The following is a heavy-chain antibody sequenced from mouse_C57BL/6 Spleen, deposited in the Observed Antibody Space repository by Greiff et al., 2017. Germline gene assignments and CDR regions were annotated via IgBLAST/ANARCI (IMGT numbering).Heavy chain of an antibody. J-gene: IGHJ3*01. CDR1: GYTFTSYW. D-gene: IGHD2-12*01. CDR3: AKLRRGFAY. V-gene: IGHV1-61*01. Sequence: VQLQQPGAELVRPGSSVKLSCKASGYTFTSYWMDWVKQRPGQGLEWIGNIYPSDSETHYNQKFKDKATLTVDKSSSTAYLQLSSLTSEDSAVYYCAKLRRGFAYWGQGTLVTVSA. CDR2: IYPSDSET.